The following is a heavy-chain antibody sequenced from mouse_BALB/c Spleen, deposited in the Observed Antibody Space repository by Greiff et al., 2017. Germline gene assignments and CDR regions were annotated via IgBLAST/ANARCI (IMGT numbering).Heavy chain of an antibody. CDR1: GYTFTSYW. J-gene: IGHJ4*01. CDR3: ARGGYYSYAMDY. Sequence: QVQLKQSGAELARPGASVKLSCKASGYTFTSYWMQWVKQRPGQGLEWIGAIYPGDGDTRYTQKFKGKATLTADKSSSTAYMQLSSLASEDSAVYYCARGGYYSYAMDYWGQGTSVTVSS. D-gene: IGHD1-1*01. CDR2: IYPGDGDT. V-gene: IGHV1-87*01.